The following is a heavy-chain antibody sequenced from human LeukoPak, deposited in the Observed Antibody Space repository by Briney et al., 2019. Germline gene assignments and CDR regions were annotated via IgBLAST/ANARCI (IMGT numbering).Heavy chain of an antibody. D-gene: IGHD2-21*02. CDR2: INPNSGGT. J-gene: IGHJ6*03. CDR3: ARELQRYYYYMDV. CDR1: GYTFTRYY. V-gene: IGHV1-2*02. Sequence: ASVKVSCKASGYTFTRYYMHWVRQAPGQGLEWMGWINPNSGGTNYAQKFQGRVTMTRDTSISTAYMELSRLRSDDTAVCYCARELQRYYYYMDVWGKGTTVTVSS.